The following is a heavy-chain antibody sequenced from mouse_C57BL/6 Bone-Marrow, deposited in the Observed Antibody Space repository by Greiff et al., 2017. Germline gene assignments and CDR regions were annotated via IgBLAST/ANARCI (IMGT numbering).Heavy chain of an antibody. J-gene: IGHJ2*01. Sequence: EVQLQQSGTVLARPGASVKMSCKTSGYTFTSYWMHWVKQRPGQGLEWIGAIYPGNSDTSYNQKFKGKAKLTAVTSASTAYMELSSLTNEDSAVYYCTRSHYDGRSDLYFDYWGQGTTLTVSS. CDR1: GYTFTSYW. V-gene: IGHV1-5*01. CDR3: TRSHYDGRSDLYFDY. D-gene: IGHD1-1*01. CDR2: IYPGNSDT.